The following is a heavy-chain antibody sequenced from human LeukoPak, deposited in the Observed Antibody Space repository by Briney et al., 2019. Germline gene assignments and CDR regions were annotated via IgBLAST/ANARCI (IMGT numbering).Heavy chain of an antibody. CDR2: LNPNNGDT. D-gene: IGHD3-10*01. CDR3: ARETYDYGSGSLFDY. V-gene: IGHV1-2*06. J-gene: IGHJ4*02. Sequence: GAPVKVSCKTSGYTFIDYFIHWVRQAPGQGLEWMGRLNPNNGDTYYAQDFQGRVTMTRDTSISTAYMELSRLRSNDTAVYYCARETYDYGSGSLFDYWGQGTLVTVSS. CDR1: GYTFIDYF.